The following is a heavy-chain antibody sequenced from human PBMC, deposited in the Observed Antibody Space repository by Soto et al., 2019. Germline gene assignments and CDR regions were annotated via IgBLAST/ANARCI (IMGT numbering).Heavy chain of an antibody. CDR3: ARDASTMRRPAGFDP. V-gene: IGHV4-30-2*01. CDR2: IFHDGST. J-gene: IGHJ5*02. Sequence: PSETLSLTCAVSGGSISSGTYSWNWIRQPPGKGLEWIGYIFHDGSTYYNPSLKSRVTISVDRSKNQFPLKLSSVTAADTAVYFCARDASTMRRPAGFDPWGQGTLVTVSS. CDR1: GGSISSGTYS. D-gene: IGHD3-22*01.